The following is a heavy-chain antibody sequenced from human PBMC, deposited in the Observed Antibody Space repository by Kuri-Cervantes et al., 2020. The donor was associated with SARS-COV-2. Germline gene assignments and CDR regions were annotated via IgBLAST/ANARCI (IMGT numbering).Heavy chain of an antibody. D-gene: IGHD1-26*01. CDR2: IWYDGSNK. CDR3: ARDKAKWELNYYFDY. J-gene: IGHJ4*02. CDR1: GFTFSDCS. V-gene: IGHV3-33*08. Sequence: GGSLRLSCAASGFTFSDCSMHWVRQAPGKGLEWVAVIWYDGSNKYYADSVKGRFTISRDNSKNTLYLQMNSLRAEDTAVYYCARDKAKWELNYYFDYWGQGTLVTVSS.